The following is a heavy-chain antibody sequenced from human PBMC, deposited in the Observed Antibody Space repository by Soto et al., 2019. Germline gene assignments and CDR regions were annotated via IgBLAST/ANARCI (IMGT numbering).Heavy chain of an antibody. Sequence: QVQLQESGPGLVKPSGTLSLTCAVSGDSITSSAWWSCVRQPPGKGLEWIGEIHLGGTTNYNPSLKSRVTISVDKSKNQFSLILSSVPAADTAIYYCARGDNWRLDLWGKGTLVTVSS. CDR2: IHLGGTT. D-gene: IGHD1-20*01. CDR3: ARGDNWRLDL. CDR1: GDSITSSAW. V-gene: IGHV4-4*02. J-gene: IGHJ5*02.